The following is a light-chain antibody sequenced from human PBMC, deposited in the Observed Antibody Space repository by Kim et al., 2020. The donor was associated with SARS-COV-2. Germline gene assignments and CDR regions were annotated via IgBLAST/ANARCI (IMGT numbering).Light chain of an antibody. V-gene: IGKV1-6*01. CDR3: LQDYNYPLT. J-gene: IGKJ1*01. CDR2: AAS. CDR1: QGIRNE. Sequence: AIQMTQSPSALSASIGDRVTITCRASQGIRNELGWYQQKPGRAPKLLIYAASSLQSGVPSRFSGSGSGTDFTLTISSLQPEDFATYYCLQDYNYPLTFGQGTKVDIK.